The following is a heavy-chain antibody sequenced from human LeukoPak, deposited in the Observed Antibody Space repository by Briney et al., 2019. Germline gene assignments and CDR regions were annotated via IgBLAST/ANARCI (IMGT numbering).Heavy chain of an antibody. D-gene: IGHD2-8*01. J-gene: IGHJ4*02. CDR3: ARERCTNGVCPSDY. Sequence: SQTLSLTCTVSGGSISSGGYYWSWIRQHPGKGLEWIGYIYYSGSTYYNPSLKSRVTISVDTSKNQFSLKLSSVTAADTAVYYCARERCTNGVCPSDYWGQGTLVTVSS. CDR2: IYYSGST. V-gene: IGHV4-31*03. CDR1: GGSISSGGYY.